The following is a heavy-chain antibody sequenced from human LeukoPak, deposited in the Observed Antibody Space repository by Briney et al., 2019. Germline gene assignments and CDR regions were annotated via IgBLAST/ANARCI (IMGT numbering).Heavy chain of an antibody. Sequence: GASVKVSCKASGYTFTGYYMHWVRQAPGQGLEWMGWINPNSGGTNYAQKFQGRVTMTRDTSISTAYMELSRLRSDDTAVYYCARGRCGWTEDAFDIWGQGTMVTVSS. V-gene: IGHV1-2*02. D-gene: IGHD6-19*01. J-gene: IGHJ3*02. CDR2: INPNSGGT. CDR3: ARGRCGWTEDAFDI. CDR1: GYTFTGYY.